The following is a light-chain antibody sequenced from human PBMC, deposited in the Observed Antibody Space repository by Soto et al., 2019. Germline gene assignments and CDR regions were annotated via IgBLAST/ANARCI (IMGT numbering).Light chain of an antibody. Sequence: EKVMTQSPATLSVSPGERASLSCRASQSVSSYLAWYQQKPGQAPRLLIYDASNRATGIPARFSGSGSGTDFTLTISSLEPEDFAVYYCQQRSNWPTFGQGTKVDNK. CDR2: DAS. V-gene: IGKV3-11*01. J-gene: IGKJ1*01. CDR3: QQRSNWPT. CDR1: QSVSSY.